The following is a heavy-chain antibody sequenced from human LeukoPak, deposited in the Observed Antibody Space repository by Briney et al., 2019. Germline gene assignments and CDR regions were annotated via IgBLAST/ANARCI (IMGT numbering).Heavy chain of an antibody. D-gene: IGHD2/OR15-2a*01. CDR3: ARYSYKNGTIPTACDY. J-gene: IGHJ4*02. CDR1: GGPFSGYY. Sequence: SETLSLTCAVYGGPFSGYYWSWIRQPPGKGLEWIGEINHSGSINYNPSLKSRVTISVDTSKNQFSLKLSSVTAADTAVYYCARYSYKNGTIPTACDYWGQGTLVTVSS. CDR2: INHSGSI. V-gene: IGHV4-34*01.